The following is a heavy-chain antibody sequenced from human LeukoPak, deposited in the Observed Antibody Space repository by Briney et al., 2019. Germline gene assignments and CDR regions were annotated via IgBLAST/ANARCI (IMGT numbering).Heavy chain of an antibody. Sequence: GGSLRLSCAASGFTFSSYSMNWVRQAPGKGLEWVSSISSSSSYIYYADSVKGRFTISRDNAKNSLYLQMNSLRAEDTAVYYCATGYSSSSGGDYWGQGTLVTVSS. CDR2: ISSSSSYI. J-gene: IGHJ4*02. CDR1: GFTFSSYS. CDR3: ATGYSSSSGGDY. D-gene: IGHD6-6*01. V-gene: IGHV3-21*01.